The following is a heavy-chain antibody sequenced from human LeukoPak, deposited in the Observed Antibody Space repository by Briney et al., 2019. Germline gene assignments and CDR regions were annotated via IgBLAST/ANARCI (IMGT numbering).Heavy chain of an antibody. J-gene: IGHJ6*02. Sequence: SVKDSCKASGGTFSSYAISWVRQAPGQELEWMGGIIPIFGTANYAQKFQGRVTITADESTSTAYMELSSLRSEDTAVYYCARGLTGYPLYYYDYGMDVWGQGTTVT. V-gene: IGHV1-69*01. CDR3: ARGLTGYPLYYYDYGMDV. D-gene: IGHD3-9*01. CDR2: IIPIFGTA. CDR1: GGTFSSYA.